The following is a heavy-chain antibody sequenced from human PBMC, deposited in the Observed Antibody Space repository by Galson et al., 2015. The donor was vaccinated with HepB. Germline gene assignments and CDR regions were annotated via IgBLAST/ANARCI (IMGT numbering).Heavy chain of an antibody. J-gene: IGHJ4*02. CDR2: ITGSGGTT. CDR1: GFTFSSYA. Sequence: CAASGFTFSSYAMSWVRQAPGKGLEWVSSITGSGGTTYYADSVKGRFTISRDTYTNTVYLQMNNLRAEDTAVYYCAKRATSIVLMVYAIVGPFDYWGQGTLVTVSS. D-gene: IGHD2-8*01. CDR3: AKRATSIVLMVYAIVGPFDY. V-gene: IGHV3-23*01.